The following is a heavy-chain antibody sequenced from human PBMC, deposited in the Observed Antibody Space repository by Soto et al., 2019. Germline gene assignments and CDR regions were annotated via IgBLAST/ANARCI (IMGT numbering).Heavy chain of an antibody. CDR1: GGSISSGGYY. D-gene: IGHD3-3*02. J-gene: IGHJ6*02. Sequence: SETLSLTCTVSGGSISSGGYYWSWIRQHPGKGLEWIGYIYYSGSTYYNPSLKSRVTISVDTSKNQFSLKLSSVTAADTAVYYCARDRSINIFRVLRAYYYYGMDLWGQGTTVTVSS. CDR3: ARDRSINIFRVLRAYYYYGMDL. V-gene: IGHV4-31*03. CDR2: IYYSGST.